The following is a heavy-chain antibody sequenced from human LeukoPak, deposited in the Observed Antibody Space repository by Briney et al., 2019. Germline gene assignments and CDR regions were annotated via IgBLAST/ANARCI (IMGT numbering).Heavy chain of an antibody. V-gene: IGHV3-53*01. CDR2: IYSGGST. Sequence: GGSLRLSCAASGFTVSSNYMSWVRQAPGKGLEWVSVIYSGGSTYYADSVKGRFTISRDNAKNTLYLQMNSLRAEDTAVYYCAKSKTGYGYFDYWGQGTLVTVSS. CDR1: GFTVSSNY. D-gene: IGHD5-18*01. J-gene: IGHJ4*02. CDR3: AKSKTGYGYFDY.